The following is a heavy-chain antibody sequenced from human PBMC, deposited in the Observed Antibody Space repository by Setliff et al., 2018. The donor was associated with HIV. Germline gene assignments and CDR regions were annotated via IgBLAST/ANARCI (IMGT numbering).Heavy chain of an antibody. CDR2: IYTSGST. D-gene: IGHD3-22*01. CDR3: ARDALGYDSTGRFDL. V-gene: IGHV4-61*02. CDR1: GGSVSSGSYY. Sequence: ASETLSLTCTVSGGSVSSGSYYWSWIRQPAGKGLQWIGRIYTSGSTNYNASLKSRVTISVDTSKNQFSLKLISVTAADTAVYYCARDALGYDSTGRFDLWGRGTLVTVSS. J-gene: IGHJ2*01.